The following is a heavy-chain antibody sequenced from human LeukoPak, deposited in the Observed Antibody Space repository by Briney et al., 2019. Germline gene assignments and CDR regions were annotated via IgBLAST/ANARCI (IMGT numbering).Heavy chain of an antibody. V-gene: IGHV1-3*01. J-gene: IGHJ5*02. CDR2: INAGNGNT. D-gene: IGHD3-3*01. CDR1: GYTFTSYA. Sequence: ASVKVSCKASGYTFTSYAMHWVRQAPGQRLEWMGWINAGNGNTKYSQKFQDRVTITRDTSASAAYMELSSLRSEDTAVYYCARDGYDFWSGSNWFDPWGQGTLVTVSS. CDR3: ARDGYDFWSGSNWFDP.